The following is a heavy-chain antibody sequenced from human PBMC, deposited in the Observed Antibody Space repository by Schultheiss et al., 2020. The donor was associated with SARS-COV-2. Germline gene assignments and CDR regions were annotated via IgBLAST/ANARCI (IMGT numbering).Heavy chain of an antibody. CDR1: GYIFTSYW. CDR3: ARQDSSSWYEGGMDV. V-gene: IGHV5-51*01. J-gene: IGHJ6*02. Sequence: GESLKISCKGSGYIFTSYWIGWVRQMPGKDLEWMGIIYPGESDIRYSPSFQGQVTISADKSISTAYLQWSSLKASDTAIYYCARQDSSSWYEGGMDVWGQGTTVTVSS. CDR2: IYPGESDI. D-gene: IGHD6-13*01.